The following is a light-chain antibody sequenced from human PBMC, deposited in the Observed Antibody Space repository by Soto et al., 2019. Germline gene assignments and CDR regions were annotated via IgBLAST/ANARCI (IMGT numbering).Light chain of an antibody. Sequence: SYELTQAPSGSVAPGQTARITCGENNIGSKSVHWYQQRPGQAPVLVVYDDPDRPSGIPERFSGSKSGNSATLTISRFEAGDEADYYCQVWDSSSDPVVFGGGTKLTVL. J-gene: IGLJ2*01. V-gene: IGLV3-21*02. CDR3: QVWDSSSDPVV. CDR1: NIGSKS. CDR2: DDP.